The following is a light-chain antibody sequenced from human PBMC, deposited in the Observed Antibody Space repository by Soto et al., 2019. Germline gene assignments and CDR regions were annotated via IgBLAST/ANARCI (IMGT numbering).Light chain of an antibody. CDR1: QSLLHSNGYNF. V-gene: IGKV2-28*01. CDR2: LAS. CDR3: MQTLQTPRYT. Sequence: DVVMTQSPLSLPVTPGEPASISCKSSQSLLHSNGYNFLAWYVQKPGQSPQLLIFLASNRAAGVTDRISCSVSGTDFTRKIKRVEADDVGVYYCMQTLQTPRYTFGQGTKLEIK. J-gene: IGKJ2*01.